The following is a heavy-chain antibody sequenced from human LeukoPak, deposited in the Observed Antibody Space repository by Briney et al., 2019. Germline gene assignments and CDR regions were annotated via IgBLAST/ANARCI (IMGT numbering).Heavy chain of an antibody. Sequence: PSETLSLTCTVSGGSISSYYWSWIRQPPGKGLEWIGYINYSGNTNYNPSLKSRVTISVDTSKNQFSPKLSSVTAADTAVYYCASFSWGSGSYNQEAIWSWFDPWGQGTLVTVSS. CDR2: INYSGNT. J-gene: IGHJ5*02. CDR1: GGSISSYY. CDR3: ASFSWGSGSYNQEAIWSWFDP. V-gene: IGHV4-59*08. D-gene: IGHD3-10*01.